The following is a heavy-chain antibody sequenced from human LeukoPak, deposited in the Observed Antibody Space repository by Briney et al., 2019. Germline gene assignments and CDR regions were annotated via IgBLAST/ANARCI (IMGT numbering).Heavy chain of an antibody. CDR1: AYSIRNGDY. CDR2: MYNSVSI. Sequence: PSETLSLTCVVSAYSIRNGDYWGCIRQSPGKGLEWIASMYNSVSIHYNPSLKSRVTILVDTSKNEFSLKMRSVTAADTAVYYCARNSSSGFFDYWGQGTLATVSS. J-gene: IGHJ4*02. V-gene: IGHV4-38-2*01. CDR3: ARNSSSGFFDY. D-gene: IGHD6-6*01.